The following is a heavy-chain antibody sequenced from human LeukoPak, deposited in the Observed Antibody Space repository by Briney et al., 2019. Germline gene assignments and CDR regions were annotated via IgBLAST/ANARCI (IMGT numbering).Heavy chain of an antibody. CDR1: GGSISSYY. CDR2: IYTSGST. Sequence: SETLSLTCTVSGGSISSYYWSWVRQPAGKGLEWIGRIYTSGSTNYNASLKSRVSMSVDTSKNQFSLKLSSVTAADTAVFYCARENSGSYREFDYWDQGTLVTVSS. V-gene: IGHV4-4*07. D-gene: IGHD1-26*01. J-gene: IGHJ4*02. CDR3: ARENSGSYREFDY.